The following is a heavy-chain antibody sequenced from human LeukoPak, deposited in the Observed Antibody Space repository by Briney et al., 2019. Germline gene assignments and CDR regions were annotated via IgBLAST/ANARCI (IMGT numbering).Heavy chain of an antibody. J-gene: IGHJ6*03. CDR3: ARRRPYYYYYYMDV. CDR1: SGSISSYY. Sequence: SETLSLTCTVSSGSISSYYWSWIRQPPGKGLEWIGYIYYSGSTNYNPSLKSRVTISVDTSKNQFSLKLSSVTAADTAVYYCARRRPYYYYYYMDVWGKGTTVTVSS. V-gene: IGHV4-59*01. CDR2: IYYSGST. D-gene: IGHD1-1*01.